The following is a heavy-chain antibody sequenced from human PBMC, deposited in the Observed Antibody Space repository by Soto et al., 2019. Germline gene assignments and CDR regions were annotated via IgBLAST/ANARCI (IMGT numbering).Heavy chain of an antibody. CDR3: ARVNLRAHNWFDP. V-gene: IGHV4-34*01. J-gene: IGHJ5*02. CDR2: INHSGST. Sequence: SETLSLTCAVYGGTFSGYYWSWIRQPPGKGLEWIGEINHSGSTNYNPSLKSRVTISVDTSKNQFSLKLSSVTAADTAVYYCARVNLRAHNWFDPWGQGTLVNVSS. CDR1: GGTFSGYY.